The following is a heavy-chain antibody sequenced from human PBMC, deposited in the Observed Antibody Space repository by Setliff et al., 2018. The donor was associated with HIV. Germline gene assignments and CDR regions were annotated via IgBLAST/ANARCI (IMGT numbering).Heavy chain of an antibody. CDR1: GGSINSYY. Sequence: SETLSLTCSVSGGSINSYYWSWIRQPPGKGLEWVGYIYYSGGTTYNPSLKSRVTISVDTSKNQFSLKLTSVTVTDTAVYYCAGYTSGWYAPYWGQGTLVTVSS. CDR3: AGYTSGWYAPY. J-gene: IGHJ4*02. CDR2: IYYSGGT. D-gene: IGHD6-19*01. V-gene: IGHV4-59*01.